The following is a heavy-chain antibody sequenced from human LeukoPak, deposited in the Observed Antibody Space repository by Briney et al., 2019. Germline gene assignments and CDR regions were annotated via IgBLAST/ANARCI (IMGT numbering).Heavy chain of an antibody. Sequence: GGSLRLSCAASGFTFSSYEMNWVRQAPGKGLVWVSRVNSDGSITTYADSVKGRFTISRDNAKNTLYLQMTSLRAEDTAVYYCAPYSETYGYRYWGQGTLVTVSS. D-gene: IGHD2-15*01. CDR2: VNSDGSIT. J-gene: IGHJ4*02. CDR1: GFTFSSYE. CDR3: APYSETYGYRY. V-gene: IGHV3-74*01.